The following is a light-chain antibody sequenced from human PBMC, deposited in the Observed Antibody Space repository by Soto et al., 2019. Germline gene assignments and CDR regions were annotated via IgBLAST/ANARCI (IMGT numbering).Light chain of an antibody. Sequence: QTVVTQSPSASASLGASVKLTCTLSSGHSNYAIAWHQQQPQKGPRYLMKLKSVGSHSKGDGIPDRFSGSSSGAERYLTISSLQSEDEADYYCQTWGTGNVVFGGGTKLTVL. V-gene: IGLV4-69*01. CDR2: LKSVGSH. J-gene: IGLJ2*01. CDR3: QTWGTGNVV. CDR1: SGHSNYA.